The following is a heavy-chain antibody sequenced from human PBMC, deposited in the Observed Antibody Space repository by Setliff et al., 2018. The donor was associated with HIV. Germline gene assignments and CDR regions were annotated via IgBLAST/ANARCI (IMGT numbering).Heavy chain of an antibody. CDR3: ARDKTTGGAYPYFDS. Sequence: GGSLRLSCAASGFTFSSYRMNWVRQAPGKGLEWVSSIISDSSYIFYTDSVKGRFTISRDNAKNSLYLQMNSLRAEDTAVYYCARDKTTGGAYPYFDSWGQGTLVTSPQ. D-gene: IGHD4-4*01. J-gene: IGHJ4*02. CDR1: GFTFSSYR. V-gene: IGHV3-21*01. CDR2: IISDSSYI.